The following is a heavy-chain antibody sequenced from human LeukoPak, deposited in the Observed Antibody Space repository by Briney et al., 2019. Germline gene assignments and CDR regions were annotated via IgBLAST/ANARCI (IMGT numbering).Heavy chain of an antibody. CDR3: AIMHGYYDGSGYWVQ. Sequence: HAGGSLRLSCAASGFTFSSYSMNWVRQAPGKGLEWVSFISPSGDRTSNADSVEGRFTISRDNPRNTLYLQMNSLRDEDTAVYYCAIMHGYYDGSGYWVQWGQGTLVTVSS. D-gene: IGHD3-22*01. V-gene: IGHV3-23*01. CDR1: GFTFSSYS. CDR2: ISPSGDRT. J-gene: IGHJ4*02.